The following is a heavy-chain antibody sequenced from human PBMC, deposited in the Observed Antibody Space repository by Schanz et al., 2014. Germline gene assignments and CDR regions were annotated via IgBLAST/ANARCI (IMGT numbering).Heavy chain of an antibody. CDR2: IGNGGVTI. J-gene: IGHJ4*02. CDR3: AKSLESCPGGRCSRGYFDY. V-gene: IGHV3-11*01. D-gene: IGHD2-8*02. Sequence: VQVVESGGGLVQPGGSLRLSCTASGFPFSDYFMAWIRQPPGRGLEWVSYIGNGGVTIYYADSVKGRFTISRDNSKNSLYLQMNSLRAEDTAVYYCAKSLESCPGGRCSRGYFDYWGQGTQVIVSS. CDR1: GFPFSDYF.